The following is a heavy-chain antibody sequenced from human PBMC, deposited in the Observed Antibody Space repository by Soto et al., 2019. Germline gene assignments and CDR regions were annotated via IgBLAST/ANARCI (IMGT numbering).Heavy chain of an antibody. V-gene: IGHV3-21*01. CDR2: VSSSGSYK. J-gene: IGHJ3*01. CDR3: ASPRGLDDAFDF. Sequence: PGGSLRLSCAVSGFTFSSQTMNWVRQAPGKGLEWVSSVSSSGSYKYYADSVKGRFTISRDNANNSLYLQMNSLRAEDTAVYFCASPRGLDDAFDFWGQGTMVTVSS. CDR1: GFTFSSQT. D-gene: IGHD3-10*01.